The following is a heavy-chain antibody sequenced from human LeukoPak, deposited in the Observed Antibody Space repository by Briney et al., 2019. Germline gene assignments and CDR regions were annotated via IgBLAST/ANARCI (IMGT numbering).Heavy chain of an antibody. J-gene: IGHJ4*02. D-gene: IGHD2-15*01. Sequence: GGSLRLSCAASGFIFSSYWMSWVRQVPGKGLEWVANIKQDGSEKYYVDSVKGRFTISRDNAKNSLYLQMNSLRAEDTAVYYCARDSTSYCSGGSCYTGDYWGQGTLVTVSS. V-gene: IGHV3-7*01. CDR2: IKQDGSEK. CDR3: ARDSTSYCSGGSCYTGDY. CDR1: GFIFSSYW.